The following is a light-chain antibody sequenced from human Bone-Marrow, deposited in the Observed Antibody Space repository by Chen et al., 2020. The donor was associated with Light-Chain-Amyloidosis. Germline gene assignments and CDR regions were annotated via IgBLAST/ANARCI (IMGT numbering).Light chain of an antibody. CDR1: SSDVGSYNL. V-gene: IGLV2-23*02. Sequence: QSALTQPASVSGSPGQSITISCTGTSSDVGSYNLVSWYQQHPGKVPNLMIYDDSKRPSGVSDRVSGYKSGNTASLTSAGLQAEDEADYYCSSYAGGTTFVIFGGGTKLTVL. CDR2: DDS. J-gene: IGLJ2*01. CDR3: SSYAGGTTFVI.